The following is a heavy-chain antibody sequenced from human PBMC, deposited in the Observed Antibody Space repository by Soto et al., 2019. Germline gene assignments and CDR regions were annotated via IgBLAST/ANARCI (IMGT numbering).Heavy chain of an antibody. CDR3: ARSYYYDNSGYSDAFDF. CDR1: GGSISSGGYY. Sequence: SETLSLTCTVSGGSISSGGYYWSWIRQHPGKGLEWIGYIYYSGSTYYNPSLKSRVAMSVDTSKNQFSLKLSSVTAADTAVYYCARSYYYDNSGYSDAFDFWGQGTKVTVSS. J-gene: IGHJ3*01. D-gene: IGHD3-22*01. CDR2: IYYSGST. V-gene: IGHV4-31*03.